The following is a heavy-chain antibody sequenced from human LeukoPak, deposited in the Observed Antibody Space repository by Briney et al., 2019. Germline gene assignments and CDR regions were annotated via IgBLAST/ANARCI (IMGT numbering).Heavy chain of an antibody. CDR3: VKDDGWVQYAN. J-gene: IGHJ4*02. D-gene: IGHD5-24*01. CDR2: IRADAVTT. CDR1: GFIFSHHG. V-gene: IGHV3-23*01. Sequence: PGGSLRLSCATSGFIFSHHGMNWVRQAPGKGLEWVSGIRADAVTTYYADSVKGRFIISRDNSKNTVYLQMNSLSAKDAAVYYCVKDDGWVQYANWGQGTLVTVSS.